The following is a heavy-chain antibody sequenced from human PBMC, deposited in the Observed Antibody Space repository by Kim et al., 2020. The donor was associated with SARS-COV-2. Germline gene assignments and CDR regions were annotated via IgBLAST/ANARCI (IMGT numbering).Heavy chain of an antibody. D-gene: IGHD1-26*01. CDR1: GYTLTELS. CDR3: ATSGSYGGGAWFDP. V-gene: IGHV1-24*01. J-gene: IGHJ5*02. CDR2: FDPEDGET. Sequence: ASVKVSCKVSGYTLTELSMHWVRQAPGKGLEWMGGFDPEDGETIYAQKFQGRVTMTEDTSTDTAYMELSSLRSEDTAVYYCATSGSYGGGAWFDPWGQGTLVTVSS.